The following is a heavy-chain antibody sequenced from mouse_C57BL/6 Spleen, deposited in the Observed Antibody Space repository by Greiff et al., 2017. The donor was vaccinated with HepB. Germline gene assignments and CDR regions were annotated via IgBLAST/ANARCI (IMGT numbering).Heavy chain of an antibody. Sequence: QVHVKQSGAELARPGASVKLSCKASGYTFTSYGISWVKQRTGQGLEWIGEIYPRSGNTYYNEKFKGKATLTADKSSSTAYMELRSLTSEDSAVYFCARYAGTGAMDYWGQGTSVTVSS. J-gene: IGHJ4*01. V-gene: IGHV1-81*01. CDR2: IYPRSGNT. CDR3: ARYAGTGAMDY. CDR1: GYTFTSYG. D-gene: IGHD4-1*01.